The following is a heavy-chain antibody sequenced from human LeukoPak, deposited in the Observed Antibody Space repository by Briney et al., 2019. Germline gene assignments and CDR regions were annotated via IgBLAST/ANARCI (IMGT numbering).Heavy chain of an antibody. CDR3: ASTYYDVLTTLHN. CDR2: LYNSRST. CDR1: GGSISSSRYY. V-gene: IGHV4-39*01. D-gene: IGHD3-9*01. J-gene: IGHJ4*02. Sequence: SESLSLTCTVPGGSISSSRYYSGWFRQPRGNGLEWIESLYNSRSTYYNPSLKSRVTISLDTSKNQFSLRLSSVTAADTALYYCASTYYDVLTTLHNWGQGTLVTVSS.